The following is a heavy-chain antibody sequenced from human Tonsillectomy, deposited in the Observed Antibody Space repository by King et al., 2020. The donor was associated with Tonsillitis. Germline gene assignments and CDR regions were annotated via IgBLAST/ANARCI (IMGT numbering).Heavy chain of an antibody. D-gene: IGHD3-16*01. CDR1: GFMFADFA. CDR2: INWSGGSI. Sequence: VQLVESGGGLVHPGGALRLSCAASGFMFADFAMHWGRQAPGKGLEWVSGINWSGGSIGYTASVKGRFTISRDNAKNSLYLQMNRLRAEDTALYYCAKGIFGMITPFDYWGQGTLVTVSS. J-gene: IGHJ4*02. CDR3: AKGIFGMITPFDY. V-gene: IGHV3-9*01.